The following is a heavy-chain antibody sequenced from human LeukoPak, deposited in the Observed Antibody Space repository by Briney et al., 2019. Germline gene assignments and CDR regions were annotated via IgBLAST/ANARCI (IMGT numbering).Heavy chain of an antibody. V-gene: IGHV4-34*01. CDR2: INHSGST. CDR1: GGSFSGYY. Sequence: SETMSPTCAVYGGSFSGYYWSWIRQPPGKGLEWIEHINHSGSTNYNPSLKSRVTISVDTSKNQFSLKLSSVTAADTAVYYCVRIDYDSSGHNEYYFDYWGQGTLVTVSS. CDR3: VRIDYDSSGHNEYYFDY. D-gene: IGHD3-22*01. J-gene: IGHJ4*02.